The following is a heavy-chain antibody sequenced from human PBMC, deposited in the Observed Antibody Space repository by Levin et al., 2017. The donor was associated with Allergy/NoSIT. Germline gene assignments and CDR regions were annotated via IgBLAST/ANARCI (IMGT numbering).Heavy chain of an antibody. J-gene: IGHJ4*02. CDR1: GFTFSSYS. Sequence: GGSLRLSCAASGFTFSSYSMNWVRQAPGKGLEWVSYISSSSSTIYYADSVKGRFTISRDNAKNSLYLQMNSLRDEDTAVYYCARDKAGRGAVAGTLDYWGQGTLVTVSS. CDR2: ISSSSSTI. CDR3: ARDKAGRGAVAGTLDY. D-gene: IGHD6-19*01. V-gene: IGHV3-48*02.